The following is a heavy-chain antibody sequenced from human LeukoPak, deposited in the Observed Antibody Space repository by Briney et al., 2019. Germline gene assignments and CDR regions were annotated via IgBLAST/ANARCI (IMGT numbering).Heavy chain of an antibody. Sequence: SQTLSLTCAISGDSFSSNSVTWNWIRQSPSRGLEWLGRTYYRSTWYNDYAVSVRGRITVNPDTSKNQFSLHLDSVTPEDTAVYYCARRLTQYDCFDPWGQGILVTVSS. V-gene: IGHV6-1*01. CDR3: ARRLTQYDCFDP. CDR2: TYYRSTWYN. CDR1: GDSFSSNSVT. J-gene: IGHJ5*02. D-gene: IGHD2-2*01.